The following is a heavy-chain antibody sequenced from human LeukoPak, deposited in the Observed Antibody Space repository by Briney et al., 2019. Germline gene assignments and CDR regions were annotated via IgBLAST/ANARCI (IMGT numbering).Heavy chain of an antibody. D-gene: IGHD4-17*01. CDR3: ARDTVTSLFGSDY. V-gene: IGHV3-23*01. CDR1: GFTFSSYA. Sequence: PGGSLRLSCAASGFTFSSYAMSWVRQAPGKGLEWVSAISGSGGSTYYADSVKGRFTISRDNAKNSLYLQMNSLRAEDTAVYYCARDTVTSLFGSDYWGQGTLVTVSS. J-gene: IGHJ4*02. CDR2: ISGSGGST.